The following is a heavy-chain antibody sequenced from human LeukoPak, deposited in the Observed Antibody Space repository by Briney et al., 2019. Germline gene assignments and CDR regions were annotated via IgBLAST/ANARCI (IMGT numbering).Heavy chain of an antibody. V-gene: IGHV3-30*18. D-gene: IGHD3-3*01. CDR2: ISYDGSNK. CDR3: AKGEFYDFWSGYPPGIDY. CDR1: GFTFSSYG. Sequence: RSLCLSCAASGFTFSSYGMHWVRQAPGKGLEWVAVISYDGSNKYYADSVKGRFTISRDNSKNTLYLPMNSLRAEDTAVYYCAKGEFYDFWSGYPPGIDYWGQGTLVTVSS. J-gene: IGHJ4*02.